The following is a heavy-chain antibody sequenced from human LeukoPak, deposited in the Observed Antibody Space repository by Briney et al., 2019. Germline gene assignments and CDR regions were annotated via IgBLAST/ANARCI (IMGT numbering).Heavy chain of an antibody. CDR1: GGSISSYY. J-gene: IGHJ4*02. CDR2: IYTSGST. V-gene: IGHV4-4*07. D-gene: IGHD3-22*01. CDR3: ARAGDYYDSSGYFDY. Sequence: PSETLSLTCTVSGGSISSYYWSWIRQPAGKGLERIGRIYTSGSTNYNPSLKSRVTISVDKSKNQFSLKLSSVTAADTAVYYCARAGDYYDSSGYFDYWGQGTLVTVSS.